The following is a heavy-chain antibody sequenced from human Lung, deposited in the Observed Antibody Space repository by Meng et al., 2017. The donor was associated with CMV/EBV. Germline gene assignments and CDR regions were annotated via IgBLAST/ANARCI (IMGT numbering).Heavy chain of an antibody. CDR1: GGSISSSSYY. J-gene: IGHJ4*02. D-gene: IGHD3-22*01. CDR2: IYYSGST. V-gene: IGHV4-39*01. CDR3: ARQGSVYYYDSSGQSPGY. Sequence: SETLSLTCTVSGGSISSSSYYWGWIRQPPGKGLEWIGSIYYSGSTYYNPSLKSRVTISVDTSKNQFSLKLSSVTAADTAVYYCARQGSVYYYDSSGQSPGYWGQGTLVTVSS.